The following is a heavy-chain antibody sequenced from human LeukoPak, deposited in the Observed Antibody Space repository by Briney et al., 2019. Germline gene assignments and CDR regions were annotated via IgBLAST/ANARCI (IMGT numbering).Heavy chain of an antibody. CDR3: ARFCGSTSWHSGYYYGIDV. CDR2: IYHSGST. V-gene: IGHV4-4*02. D-gene: IGHD2-2*01. Sequence: GSLRLSCAASGFTFSDYAMNWVRQPPGKGLEWIGEIYHSGSTNYNPSLESRVTVSVDKSKNQFSLDLSSVTAADTAVYYCARFCGSTSWHSGYYYGIDVWGQGTTVTVSS. CDR1: GFTFSDYAM. J-gene: IGHJ6*02.